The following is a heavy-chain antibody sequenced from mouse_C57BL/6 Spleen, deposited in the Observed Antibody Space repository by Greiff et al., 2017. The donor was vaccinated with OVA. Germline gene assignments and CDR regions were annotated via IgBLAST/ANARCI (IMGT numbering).Heavy chain of an antibody. CDR2: IDPSDSYT. CDR1: GYTFTSYW. Sequence: QVQLKQSGAELVMPGASVKLSCKASGYTFTSYWLHWVKQRPGQGLEWIGEIDPSDSYTNYNQKFKGKSTLTVDKSSSTAYMQLSSLTSEDSAVYYCASVYYSNSYAMDYWGQGTSVTVSS. V-gene: IGHV1-69*01. CDR3: ASVYYSNSYAMDY. D-gene: IGHD2-5*01. J-gene: IGHJ4*01.